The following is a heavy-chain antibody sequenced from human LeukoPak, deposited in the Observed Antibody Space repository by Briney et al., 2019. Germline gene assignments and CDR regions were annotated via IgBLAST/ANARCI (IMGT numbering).Heavy chain of an antibody. J-gene: IGHJ4*02. Sequence: SVKVSCKASGGTFNNYAFSWVRQAPGQGLEWMGGIIPIFDTAHYAQKFQGRVTITADESTSTAYMELSSLRSEDTAAYYCARDATLLWFGETLGGNFDYWGQGTLVTVSS. CDR2: IIPIFDTA. D-gene: IGHD3-10*01. V-gene: IGHV1-69*13. CDR1: GGTFNNYA. CDR3: ARDATLLWFGETLGGNFDY.